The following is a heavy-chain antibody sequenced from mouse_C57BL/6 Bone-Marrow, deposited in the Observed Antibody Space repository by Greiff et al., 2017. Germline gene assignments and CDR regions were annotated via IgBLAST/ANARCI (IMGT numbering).Heavy chain of an antibody. J-gene: IGHJ3*01. V-gene: IGHV1-42*01. CDR2: INPSTGGT. D-gene: IGHD1-1*01. Sequence: VQLKQSGPELVKPGASVKISCKASGYSFTGYYMNWVKQSPEKSLEWIGEINPSTGGTTYNQKFKAKATLTVDKSSSTAYMQLKSLTSEDSAVYYCARWTTVKGYWGQGTLVTVSA. CDR1: GYSFTGYY. CDR3: ARWTTVKGY.